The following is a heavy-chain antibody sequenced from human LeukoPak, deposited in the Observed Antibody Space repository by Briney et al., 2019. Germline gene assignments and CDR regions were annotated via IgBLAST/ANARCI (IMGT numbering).Heavy chain of an antibody. Sequence: SETLSLTCAVSGGSLNGYFWTRIRQPPGKGLEWIGEITNTGDTKYNPSLNNRVTIAVDTSKRQFSLRLTSVTAADTAIYYCARAPYIRSWYQLPRGEDYWGQGTLVTVST. CDR3: ARAPYIRSWYQLPRGEDY. V-gene: IGHV4-34*01. CDR1: GGSLNGYF. CDR2: ITNTGDT. D-gene: IGHD2-2*01. J-gene: IGHJ4*02.